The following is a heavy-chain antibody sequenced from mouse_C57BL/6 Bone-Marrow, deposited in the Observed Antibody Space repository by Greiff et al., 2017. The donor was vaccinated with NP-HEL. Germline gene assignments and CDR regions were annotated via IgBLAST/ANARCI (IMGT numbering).Heavy chain of an antibody. CDR3: ARHGGDEDYFDY. Sequence: EVMLVESGGGLVQPGGSLKLSCAASGFTFSDYYMYWVRQTPEKRLEWVAYISNGGGSHYYPDTVKGRFTISRDNAKNTLYLQMSRLKSEDTAMYYCARHGGDEDYFDYWGQGTTLTVSS. D-gene: IGHD3-3*01. CDR2: ISNGGGSH. J-gene: IGHJ2*01. CDR1: GFTFSDYY. V-gene: IGHV5-12*01.